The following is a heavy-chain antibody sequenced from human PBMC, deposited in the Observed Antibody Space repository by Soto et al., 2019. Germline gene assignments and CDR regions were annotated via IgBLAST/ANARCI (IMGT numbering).Heavy chain of an antibody. CDR1: GGSISSDDYY. Sequence: SETLSLTCTVSGGSISSDDYYWSWIRQAPGRGLEWIGYIHSSGSIYYNPSLKSRATMSIDTAGNQFSLKVSSVTVADTAVYYCARDLDGLHDDTSGPFPRPGWGKGPLVTVPS. J-gene: IGHJ1*01. V-gene: IGHV4-30-4*01. D-gene: IGHD3-22*01. CDR3: ARDLDGLHDDTSGPFPRPG. CDR2: IHSSGSI.